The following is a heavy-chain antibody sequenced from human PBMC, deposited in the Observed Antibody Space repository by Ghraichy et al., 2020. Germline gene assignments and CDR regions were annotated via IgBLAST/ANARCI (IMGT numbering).Heavy chain of an antibody. D-gene: IGHD4-17*01. CDR2: INSDGSST. CDR1: GFTFSSYW. CDR3: ARGEYSGDYYYYYGMDV. J-gene: IGHJ6*02. Sequence: GGSLRLSCAASGFTFSSYWMHWVRQAPGKGLVWVSRINSDGSSTSYADSVKGRFTISRDNAKNTLYLQMNSLRAEDTAVYYCARGEYSGDYYYYYGMDVWGQGTTVTVSS. V-gene: IGHV3-74*01.